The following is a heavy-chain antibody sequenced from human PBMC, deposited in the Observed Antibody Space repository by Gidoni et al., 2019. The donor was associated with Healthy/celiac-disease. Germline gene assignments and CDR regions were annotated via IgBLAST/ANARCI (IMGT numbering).Heavy chain of an antibody. D-gene: IGHD4-17*01. CDR2: SYHSGGT. J-gene: IGHJ4*02. V-gene: IGHV4-4*02. CDR1: GGPISISNW. CDR3: ARDLFGDYGDPRGFDY. Sequence: QVQLQESGPGLLKPSGTLSLTCAVSGGPISISNWWGWVRQPPGKGLEWIGGSYHSGGTNYNPSLKSRVTISVDRSKNQFSLKLSSVTAADTAVYYCARDLFGDYGDPRGFDYWGQGTLVTVSS.